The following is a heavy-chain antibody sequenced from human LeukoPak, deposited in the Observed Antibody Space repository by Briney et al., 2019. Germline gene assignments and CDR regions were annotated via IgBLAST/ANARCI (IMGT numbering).Heavy chain of an antibody. CDR2: ISYDGSNK. Sequence: GGSLRLSCAASGFTFSSYAMSWVRQAPGKGLEWVAVISYDGSNKYYADSVKGRFTISRDNSKNTLYLQMNSLRAEDTAVYYCARDAPYGDQYYFDYWGQGTLVTVSS. CDR1: GFTFSSYA. V-gene: IGHV3-30-3*01. D-gene: IGHD4-17*01. J-gene: IGHJ4*02. CDR3: ARDAPYGDQYYFDY.